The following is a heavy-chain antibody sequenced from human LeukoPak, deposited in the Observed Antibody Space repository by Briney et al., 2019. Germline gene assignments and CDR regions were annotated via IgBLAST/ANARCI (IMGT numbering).Heavy chain of an antibody. CDR1: GSSISNGYY. V-gene: IGHV4-38-2*02. CDR3: ARAPWYYGSGYWFDP. D-gene: IGHD3-10*01. J-gene: IGHJ5*02. CDR2: IYHSGST. Sequence: PSETLSLTCTVSGSSISNGYYWAWPRQPPGTGLDWLGSIYHSGSTYYNPSLNSRVTISVDTSKHQFSLKLSSVTAADTAVYYCARAPWYYGSGYWFDPWGQGTLVTVSS.